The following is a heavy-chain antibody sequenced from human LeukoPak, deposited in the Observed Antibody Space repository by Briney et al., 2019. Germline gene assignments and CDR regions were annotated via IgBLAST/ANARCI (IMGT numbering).Heavy chain of an antibody. CDR2: ISSSGSYI. V-gene: IGHV3-21*01. J-gene: IGHJ6*03. CDR1: RFTFSSYS. CDR3: ARGRIGGRYCSSTSCYDQRKNYYYYYMDV. Sequence: GGSLRLSCAASRFTFSSYSMNWVRQAPGKGLEWVSSISSSGSYIYYADSVKGRFTISRDNAKNSLYLQMNSLRAEDTAVYYCARGRIGGRYCSSTSCYDQRKNYYYYYMDVWGKGTTVTVSS. D-gene: IGHD2-2*01.